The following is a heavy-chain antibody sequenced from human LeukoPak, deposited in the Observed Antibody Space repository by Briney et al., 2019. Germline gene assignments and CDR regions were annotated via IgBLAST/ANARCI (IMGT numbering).Heavy chain of an antibody. CDR2: ISGSGGST. Sequence: GGSLRLSCAASGFTVSSNFMSWVRQAPGKGLEWVSAISGSGGSTYYADSVKGRFTISRDNAKNSLFLHMNSLRPEDTAVYYCARDLSGPHYWGQGTLVTVSS. V-gene: IGHV3-23*01. CDR3: ARDLSGPHY. CDR1: GFTVSSNF. J-gene: IGHJ4*02. D-gene: IGHD3-10*01.